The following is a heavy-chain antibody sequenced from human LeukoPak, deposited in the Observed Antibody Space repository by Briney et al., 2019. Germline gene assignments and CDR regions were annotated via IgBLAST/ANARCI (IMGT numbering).Heavy chain of an antibody. J-gene: IGHJ4*02. CDR3: ASLYYDSGGYSRDY. D-gene: IGHD3-22*01. CDR1: GVSINTYY. CDR2: IYISGST. V-gene: IGHV4-4*07. Sequence: SETLSLTCTVSGVSINTYYWSWIRQPAGKGLEWIGRIYISGSTNYNPSLKSRVTMSLDTSKNQLSLKLSSVTAADTAVYYCASLYYDSGGYSRDYWGQGTLVTVSS.